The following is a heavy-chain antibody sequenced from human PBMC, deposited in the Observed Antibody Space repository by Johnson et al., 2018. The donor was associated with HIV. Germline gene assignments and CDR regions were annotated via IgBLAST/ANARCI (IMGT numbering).Heavy chain of an antibody. J-gene: IGHJ3*02. Sequence: VQLVESGGGLVQPGGSLRLSCAASGFTFSSYWMSWVRQAPGKGLEWVANIKQDGSEKYYVDSVKGRFTISRDNSKNTLYLQMNSLRAEDTAVYYCARSPETGDRLWRAFDIWGQGTMVTVSS. V-gene: IGHV3-7*01. CDR3: ARSPETGDRLWRAFDI. CDR2: IKQDGSEK. D-gene: IGHD4-17*01. CDR1: GFTFSSYW.